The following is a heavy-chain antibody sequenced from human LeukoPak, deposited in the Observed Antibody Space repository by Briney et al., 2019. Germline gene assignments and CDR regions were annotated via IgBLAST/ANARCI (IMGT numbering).Heavy chain of an antibody. CDR2: ISAYNGNT. Sequence: ASVKVSCKASGYSFTSYGISWVRQAPGQGLEWMGWISAYNGNTNYAQKLQGGVTMTTDTSTSTAYMELRSLRSDDTAVYYCARDLSSGYYLGDAFDIWGQGTMVTVSS. CDR1: GYSFTSYG. CDR3: ARDLSSGYYLGDAFDI. V-gene: IGHV1-18*01. D-gene: IGHD3-22*01. J-gene: IGHJ3*02.